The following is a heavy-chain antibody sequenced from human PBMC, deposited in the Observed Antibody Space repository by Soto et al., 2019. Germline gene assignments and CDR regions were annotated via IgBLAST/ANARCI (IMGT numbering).Heavy chain of an antibody. CDR1: GYTLTSYG. V-gene: IGHV1-18*01. J-gene: IGHJ6*02. CDR3: ATTIGYSYYYYGMDV. CDR2: ISAYNGDT. D-gene: IGHD5-12*01. Sequence: QVQLVQSGAEVTKPGASVKVSCKASGYTLTSYGISWVRQAPGQGLEWMGWISAYNGDTNYAQSLQGRVTMTTDTSTTTAYMELRSLRSDDTAVYYCATTIGYSYYYYGMDVWGQGPTVTVSS.